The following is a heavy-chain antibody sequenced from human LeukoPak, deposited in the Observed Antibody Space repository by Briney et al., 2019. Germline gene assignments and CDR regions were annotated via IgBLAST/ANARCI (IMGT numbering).Heavy chain of an antibody. V-gene: IGHV4-34*01. J-gene: IGHJ4*02. D-gene: IGHD3-22*01. CDR2: INHSGST. Sequence: SETLSLTCAVYGGSFSGYYWSWIRQPPGKGLEWIGEINHSGSTNYNPSLKSRVTISVDTSKNQFSLKLSSVTAADTAVYYCARARNYYDSSGYRGTYFDYWGQGTLVTVSS. CDR3: ARARNYYDSSGYRGTYFDY. CDR1: GGSFSGYY.